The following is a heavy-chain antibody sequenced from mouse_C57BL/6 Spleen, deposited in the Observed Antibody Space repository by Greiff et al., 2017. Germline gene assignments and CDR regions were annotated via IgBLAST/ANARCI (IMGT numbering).Heavy chain of an antibody. CDR2: IYPGSGNT. J-gene: IGHJ2*01. CDR1: GYSFTSYY. Sequence: QVQLKESGPELVKPGASVKISCKASGYSFTSYYIHWVKQRPGQGLEWIGWIYPGSGNTKYNEKFKGKATLTADTSSSTAYMQLSSLTSEDSAVYYCARIRKDYFDYWGQGTTLTVSS. V-gene: IGHV1-66*01. CDR3: ARIRKDYFDY.